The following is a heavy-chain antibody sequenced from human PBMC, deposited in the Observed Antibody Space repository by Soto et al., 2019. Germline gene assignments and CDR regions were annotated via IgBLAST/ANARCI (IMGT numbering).Heavy chain of an antibody. Sequence: ASVKVSCKASGYTFTSYGISWVRQAPGQGLEWMGWISAYNGNTNYAQKLQGRVTMTTDTSTSTAYMELRSLRSDDTAVYYCARDRGSYYYYYVMDVWGQGTTVTVSS. CDR2: ISAYNGNT. D-gene: IGHD1-26*01. CDR3: ARDRGSYYYYYVMDV. V-gene: IGHV1-18*04. CDR1: GYTFTSYG. J-gene: IGHJ6*02.